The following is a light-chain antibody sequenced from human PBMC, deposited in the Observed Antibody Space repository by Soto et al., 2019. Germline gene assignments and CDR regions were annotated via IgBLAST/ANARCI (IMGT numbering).Light chain of an antibody. J-gene: IGLJ2*01. Sequence: NFMLAQPHSVSESPGKTVTLSCTRSSGSIASNHVQWYQQRPGSAPTTVIYKDNQRPSGVPDRFSGSIDSSSNSASLTISGLKTEDEADYYCQSYDDNNVVFGGGTKVTVL. CDR2: KDN. V-gene: IGLV6-57*04. CDR3: QSYDDNNVV. CDR1: SGSIASNH.